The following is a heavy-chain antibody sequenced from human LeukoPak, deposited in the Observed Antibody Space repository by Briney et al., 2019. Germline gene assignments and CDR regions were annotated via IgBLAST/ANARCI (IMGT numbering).Heavy chain of an antibody. V-gene: IGHV4-59*12. Sequence: PSETLSLTCTVSGASIKNNYWSWIRQPPGKGLEWIGDGHYTGSTKYNPSLKSRVTISLDTSKNQFSLKLSSVTAADPAVYYRARGRYCGTTTCYGPNFDYWGQGTLVTVSS. D-gene: IGHD2-2*01. CDR2: GHYTGST. CDR1: GASIKNNY. J-gene: IGHJ4*02. CDR3: ARGRYCGTTTCYGPNFDY.